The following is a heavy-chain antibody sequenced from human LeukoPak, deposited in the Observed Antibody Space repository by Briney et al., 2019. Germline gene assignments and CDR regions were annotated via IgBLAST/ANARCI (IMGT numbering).Heavy chain of an antibody. D-gene: IGHD6-19*01. CDR1: GYTFTGYY. Sequence: ASVKVSCKASGYTFTGYYMHWVRQAPGQGLEWMGWINPNSGGTNYAQKFQGRVTMTRDTSTSTAYMELSRLRSDDTAVYYCARVAVAGTCYFDYWGQGTLVTVS. CDR3: ARVAVAGTCYFDY. CDR2: INPNSGGT. J-gene: IGHJ4*02. V-gene: IGHV1-2*02.